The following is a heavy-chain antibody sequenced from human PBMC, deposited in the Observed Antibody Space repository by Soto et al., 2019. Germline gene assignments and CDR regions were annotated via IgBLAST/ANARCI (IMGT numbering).Heavy chain of an antibody. D-gene: IGHD2-21*02. CDR3: ARSIVVVTALDY. Sequence: QVQLVQSGAEEKKPGASVKASCKASGYTFTSYAMHWVRQAPGQRLEGMGWINAGNGNTKYSQKFQGRVTITRDTSASTAYMELSSLRSEDTAVYYCARSIVVVTALDYWGQGTLVTVSS. CDR2: INAGNGNT. V-gene: IGHV1-3*05. J-gene: IGHJ4*02. CDR1: GYTFTSYA.